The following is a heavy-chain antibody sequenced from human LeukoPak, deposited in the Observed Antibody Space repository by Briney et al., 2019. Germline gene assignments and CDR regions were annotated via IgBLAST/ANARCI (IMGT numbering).Heavy chain of an antibody. CDR1: GYTFTSYD. J-gene: IGHJ3*02. CDR2: INPGGGNT. V-gene: IGHV1-46*01. CDR3: ARIRDGYNDAYDI. Sequence: ASVKVSCKASGYTFTSYDINWVRQAPGQGLEWMGLINPGGGNTNYAQNFQGRVTMTRDTSASTVYMQLSSLRSEDTAMYYCARIRDGYNDAYDIWGQGTVVTVPS. D-gene: IGHD5-24*01.